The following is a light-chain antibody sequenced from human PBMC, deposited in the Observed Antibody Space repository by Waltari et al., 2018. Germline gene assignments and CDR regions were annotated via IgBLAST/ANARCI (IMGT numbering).Light chain of an antibody. Sequence: DIVMTHSPDSLAVSLGERATLNCKSSQTVLYRDNNKNYLTWYQQKPGQPPKLLFSWASIRESGVPDRLSASGSGTDFTLTISSLQAEDVAVYYCHQHYTTPWTFGQGTKVEIK. CDR2: WAS. CDR3: HQHYTTPWT. CDR1: QTVLYRDNNKNY. V-gene: IGKV4-1*01. J-gene: IGKJ1*01.